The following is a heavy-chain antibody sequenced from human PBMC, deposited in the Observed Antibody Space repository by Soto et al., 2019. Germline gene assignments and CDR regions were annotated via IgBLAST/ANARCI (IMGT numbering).Heavy chain of an antibody. CDR2: IYYSGST. V-gene: IGHV4-31*03. CDR1: GASISSTSYY. CDR3: ARAGSGYNPHDY. Sequence: ASETLSLTCSVSGASISSTSYYWGWIRQHPGKGLEWIGYIYYSGSTYYSPSLKSRVTISVDMSKNQFSLKLSSVTAADTAVYYCARAGSGYNPHDYWGQGTLVTVSS. J-gene: IGHJ4*02. D-gene: IGHD3-22*01.